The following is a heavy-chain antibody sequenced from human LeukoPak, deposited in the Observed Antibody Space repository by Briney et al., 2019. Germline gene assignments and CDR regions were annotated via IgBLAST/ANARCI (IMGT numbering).Heavy chain of an antibody. CDR3: AREGRYYYDSSGYYDY. Sequence: GGSLRLSCAASGFTFSSYWRSWVRQPPGKGLEWVANIKQDGSEKYYVDSVKGRFTISRDNTKNSLYLQMNSLRAEDTAVYYCAREGRYYYDSSGYYDYWGQGTLVTVSS. J-gene: IGHJ4*02. CDR1: GFTFSSYW. D-gene: IGHD3-22*01. V-gene: IGHV3-7*01. CDR2: IKQDGSEK.